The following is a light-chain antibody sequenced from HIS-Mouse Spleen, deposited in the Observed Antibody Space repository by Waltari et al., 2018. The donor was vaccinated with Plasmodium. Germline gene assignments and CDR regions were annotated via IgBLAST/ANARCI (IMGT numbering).Light chain of an antibody. CDR3: CSYAGSSTFV. CDR1: SSHDGRYNL. CDR2: EGS. Sequence: QSALTQPASVSGSPGQSITISCTGPSSHDGRYNLLSWYQQHPGKAPKLMIYEGSKWPSGVSNRFSGSKSGNTASLTISGLQAEDEADYYCCSYAGSSTFVFGGGTKLTVL. J-gene: IGLJ3*02. V-gene: IGLV2-23*03.